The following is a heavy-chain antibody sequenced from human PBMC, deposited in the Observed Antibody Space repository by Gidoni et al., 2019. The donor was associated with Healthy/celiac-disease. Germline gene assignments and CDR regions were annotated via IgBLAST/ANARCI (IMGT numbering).Heavy chain of an antibody. Sequence: EVQLLESGGGLVQPGGSLRLSCAASGFTFSSYAMSWVRQAPGKGLEWVSAISGSGGSTYYADSVKGRFTISRDNSKNTLYLQMNSLRAEDTAVYYCARGLAMVRGVIITALLDYWGQGTLVTVSS. CDR3: ARGLAMVRGVIITALLDY. CDR1: GFTFSSYA. J-gene: IGHJ4*02. CDR2: ISGSGGST. V-gene: IGHV3-23*01. D-gene: IGHD3-10*01.